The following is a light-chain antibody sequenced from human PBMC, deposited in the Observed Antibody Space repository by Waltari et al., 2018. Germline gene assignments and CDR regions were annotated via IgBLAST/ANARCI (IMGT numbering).Light chain of an antibody. CDR3: QHYVRLPAT. Sequence: EIVLTQSPGTLSLSPGERATLSCRASQSVSRTLAWYQQKPGQAPKPLIYGASLRATGIPYRFPGSGSGTDFSLTISSLEPEDFAIYLCQHYVRLPATFGQGTKVEIK. CDR1: QSVSRT. CDR2: GAS. J-gene: IGKJ1*01. V-gene: IGKV3-20*01.